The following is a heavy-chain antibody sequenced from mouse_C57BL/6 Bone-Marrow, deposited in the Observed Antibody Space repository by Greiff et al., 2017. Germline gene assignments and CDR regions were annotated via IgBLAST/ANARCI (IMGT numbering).Heavy chain of an antibody. CDR2: IWTGGGT. CDR3: TRDYGNYVDFAY. V-gene: IGHV2-9-1*01. Sequence: QVQLQQPGPGLVAPSQSLSITCTVSGFSLTSYAISWVRQPPGKGLEWLGVIWTGGGTNYNSAIKSRLSISKDNSKSQVFLKMNSLQTDDTARYYCTRDYGNYVDFAYWGQGTLVTVSA. D-gene: IGHD2-1*01. CDR1: GFSLTSYA. J-gene: IGHJ3*01.